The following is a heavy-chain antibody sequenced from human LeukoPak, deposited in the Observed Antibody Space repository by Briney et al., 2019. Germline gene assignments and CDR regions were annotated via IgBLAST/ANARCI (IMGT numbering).Heavy chain of an antibody. J-gene: IGHJ6*02. CDR2: IYYSGST. V-gene: IGHV4-61*08. CDR3: ARINNWKFYYGMDV. D-gene: IGHD1-20*01. Sequence: PSETLSLTCTVSGGPISTGGYYWSCIRQHPGKGLEWIGYIYYSGSTNYNPSLKSRVTISVDTSKNQFSLKLSSVTAADTAVYYCARINNWKFYYGMDVWGQGTTVTVSS. CDR1: GGPISTGGYY.